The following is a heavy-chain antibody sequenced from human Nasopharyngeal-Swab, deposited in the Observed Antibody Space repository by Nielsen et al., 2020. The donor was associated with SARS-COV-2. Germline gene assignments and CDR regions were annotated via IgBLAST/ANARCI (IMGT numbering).Heavy chain of an antibody. CDR1: GFTFSDYY. J-gene: IGHJ4*02. D-gene: IGHD1-26*01. CDR3: AREVFRGSGSYRRAPYFDY. CDR2: ISSSGSTI. Sequence: GGSLRLSCAASGFTFSDYYMSWIRQAPGKGLEWVSYISSSGSTIYYADSVKGRFTISRDNAKNSLYLQMNSLRAEDTAVYYCAREVFRGSGSYRRAPYFDYWGQGTLVTVSS. V-gene: IGHV3-11*01.